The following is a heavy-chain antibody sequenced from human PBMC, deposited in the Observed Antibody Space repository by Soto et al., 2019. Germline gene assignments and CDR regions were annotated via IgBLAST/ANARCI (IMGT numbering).Heavy chain of an antibody. V-gene: IGHV5-51*01. CDR1: GYSFTSYW. D-gene: IGHD3-3*01. CDR3: ARPGWAWSGYYRAFDI. Sequence: GESLKISCKGSGYSFTSYWIGWVCQMPGKGLEWMGIIYPGDSDTRYSPSFQGQVTISADKSISTAYLQWSSLKASDTAMYYCARPGWAWSGYYRAFDIWGQGTMVTVSS. J-gene: IGHJ3*02. CDR2: IYPGDSDT.